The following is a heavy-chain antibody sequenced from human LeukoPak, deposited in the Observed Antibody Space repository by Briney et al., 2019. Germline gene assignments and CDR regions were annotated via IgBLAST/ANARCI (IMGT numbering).Heavy chain of an antibody. CDR3: ARLNLAAAGHFDY. CDR2: IYYSGST. V-gene: IGHV4-39*01. D-gene: IGHD6-13*01. J-gene: IGHJ4*02. CDR1: GGSISSSSYY. Sequence: SETLSLTCTVSGGSISSSSYYWGWIRQPPGKGLEWIGSIYYSGSTYYNPSLKSRVTISVDTSKNQFSLKLSSVTAADTAVYYCARLNLAAAGHFDYWGQGTLVTVSS.